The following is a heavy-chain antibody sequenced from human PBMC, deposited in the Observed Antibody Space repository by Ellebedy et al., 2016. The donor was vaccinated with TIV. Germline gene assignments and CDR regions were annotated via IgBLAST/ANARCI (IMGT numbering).Heavy chain of an antibody. V-gene: IGHV3-7*01. CDR3: ARDVWGGGWA. J-gene: IGHJ5*02. CDR1: GFTFSTYW. D-gene: IGHD6-19*01. CDR2: IKRDGSEK. Sequence: GESLKIPCAAPGFTFSTYWMSWVRQAPGKGLEWVANIKRDGSEKYYVDSVKGRFTISRDNAKNSVYLQLSSLGAEDTAVYYCARDVWGGGWAWGQGTPVTVSS.